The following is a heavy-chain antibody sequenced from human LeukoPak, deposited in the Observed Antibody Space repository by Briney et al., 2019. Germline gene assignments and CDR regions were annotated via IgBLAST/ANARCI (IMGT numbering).Heavy chain of an antibody. D-gene: IGHD1-1*01. V-gene: IGHV4-39*07. Sequence: SETLSLTCTVSGGSISSSSYYWGWIRQPPGKGLEWIGSIYYSGSTNYNPSLKCRVTISVDTSKNQFSLKLSSVTAADTAVYYCARGERAGPDYWGQGTLVTVSS. J-gene: IGHJ4*02. CDR3: ARGERAGPDY. CDR2: IYYSGST. CDR1: GGSISSSSYY.